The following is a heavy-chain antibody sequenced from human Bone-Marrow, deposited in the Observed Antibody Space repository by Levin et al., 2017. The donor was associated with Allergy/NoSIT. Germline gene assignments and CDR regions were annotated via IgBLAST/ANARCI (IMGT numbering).Heavy chain of an antibody. CDR2: INPNSGGT. D-gene: IGHD3-22*01. V-gene: IGHV1-2*02. Sequence: ASVKVSCKASGYTFTGYYMHWVRQAPGQGLEWMGWINPNSGGTNYAQKFQGRVTMTRDTSISTAYMELSRLRSDDTAVYYCARSPATYYYDSSGYYPSPLDAFDIWGQGTMVTVSS. CDR3: ARSPATYYYDSSGYYPSPLDAFDI. J-gene: IGHJ3*02. CDR1: GYTFTGYY.